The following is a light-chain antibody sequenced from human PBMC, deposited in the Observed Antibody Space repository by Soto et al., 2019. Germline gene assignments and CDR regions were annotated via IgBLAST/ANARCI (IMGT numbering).Light chain of an antibody. V-gene: IGKV3-15*01. CDR1: QSIHTS. CDR2: GAS. Sequence: TQSPATLSLSPGERATLSCMASQSIHTSLAWYKQKPGQAPRLLSFGASSRANGIPARFSGSGSGTEFTLTISNLQTEDFAVYYCQQYNKWPRTFGQGTKVDI. J-gene: IGKJ1*01. CDR3: QQYNKWPRT.